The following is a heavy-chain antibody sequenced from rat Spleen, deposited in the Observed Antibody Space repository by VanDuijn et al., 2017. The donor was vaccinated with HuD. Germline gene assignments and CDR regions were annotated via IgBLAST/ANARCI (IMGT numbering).Heavy chain of an antibody. Sequence: QVQLKESGPGLVQPSQTLSLTCTVSGFSLTDNSVHWVRQPPGKGLEWMGGIWDDETTDYNPALKSRLSISRDTSKSQVFLRMSSLQTEDTATYYCARDAGILRYWGQGVMVTVSS. CDR1: GFSLTDNS. CDR2: IWDDETT. J-gene: IGHJ2*01. V-gene: IGHV2-1*01. CDR3: ARDAGILRY. D-gene: IGHD1-6*01.